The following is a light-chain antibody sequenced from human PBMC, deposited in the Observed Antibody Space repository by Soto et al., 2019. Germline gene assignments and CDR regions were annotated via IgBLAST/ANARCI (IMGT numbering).Light chain of an antibody. CDR1: MRDIGAYNL. CDR3: SSFTSRSSLI. V-gene: IGLV2-14*01. J-gene: IGLJ2*01. CDR2: EVR. Sequence: QSVLTQPASVSGSPGQSITIFCAGTMRDIGAYNLVSWYQQHPGRAPQPIIFEVRNRPSGSSFRFSGSKSGNTASLTISGLQAEDEADYYCSSFTSRSSLIFGGGTKLTVL.